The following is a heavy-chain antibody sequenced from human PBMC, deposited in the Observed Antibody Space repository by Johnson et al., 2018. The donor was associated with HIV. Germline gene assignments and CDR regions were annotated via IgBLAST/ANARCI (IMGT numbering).Heavy chain of an antibody. CDR3: ARERYGSQAIDAFDI. J-gene: IGHJ3*02. CDR2: ISYHVSNK. CDR1: GFTFSRYA. Sequence: QVQVLESGGGVVQPGRSLRLSCAPSGFTFSRYAMHWVRQAPGKGLEWVAVISYHVSNKYYADSVKGRSTISRDNSKITLYLQMNSLRTEETAVYYCARERYGSQAIDAFDIWGQGTLVTVSS. D-gene: IGHD2-15*01. V-gene: IGHV3-30-3*01.